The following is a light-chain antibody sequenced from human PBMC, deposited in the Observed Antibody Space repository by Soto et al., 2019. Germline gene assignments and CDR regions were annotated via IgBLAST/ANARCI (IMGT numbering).Light chain of an antibody. Sequence: DIQMTQSPSTLSGSVGDRVTITCRASQTISSWLAWYQQKPGKAPKLLIYKASTLKSGVPSRFSGSGYGTEFTLTISSLQPEDFATYYCPQVNSYPITFGGGTKVDIK. V-gene: IGKV1-5*03. CDR3: PQVNSYPIT. J-gene: IGKJ4*01. CDR2: KAS. CDR1: QTISSW.